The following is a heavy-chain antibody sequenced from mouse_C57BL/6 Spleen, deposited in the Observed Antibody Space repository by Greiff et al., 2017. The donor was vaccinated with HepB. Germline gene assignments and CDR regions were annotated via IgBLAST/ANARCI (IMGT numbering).Heavy chain of an antibody. D-gene: IGHD4-1*01. J-gene: IGHJ4*01. V-gene: IGHV1-69*01. Sequence: QQSCKASGYTFTSYWMHWVKQRPGQGLEWIGEIDPSDSYTNYNQKFKGKSTLTVDKSSSTAYMQLSSLTSEDSAVYYCARTGTGYAMDYWGQGTSVTVSS. CDR2: IDPSDSYT. CDR1: GYTFTSYW. CDR3: ARTGTGYAMDY.